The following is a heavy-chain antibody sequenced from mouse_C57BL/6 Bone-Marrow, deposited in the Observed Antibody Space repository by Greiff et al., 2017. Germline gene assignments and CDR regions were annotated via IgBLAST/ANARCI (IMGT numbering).Heavy chain of an antibody. D-gene: IGHD4-1*02. CDR2: IDPSDSET. Sequence: VQLQQPGAELVRPGSSVKLSCKASGYTFTSYWMHWVKQRPIQGLEWIGNIDPSDSETHYNQKFKDKATLTVDKSSSTAYMQLSSLTSEDSAVYYCARSTGTIDWYFDVWGTGTTVTVSS. J-gene: IGHJ1*03. V-gene: IGHV1-52*01. CDR3: ARSTGTIDWYFDV. CDR1: GYTFTSYW.